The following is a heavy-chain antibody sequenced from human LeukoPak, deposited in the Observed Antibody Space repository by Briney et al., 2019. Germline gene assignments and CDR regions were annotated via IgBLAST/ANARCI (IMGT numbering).Heavy chain of an antibody. CDR2: VSSSGSA. CDR3: AREAVAGASFDL. CDR1: GGSMSNYF. D-gene: IGHD6-19*01. Sequence: PSETLSLTCSVSGGSMSNYFWNWLRQTPGKGLEWIGYVSSSGSANYNPSLKSRVTISVDTSKNQFSLKLSSVTAADTAVYYCAREAVAGASFDLWGRGTLVTVSS. V-gene: IGHV4-59*08. J-gene: IGHJ2*01.